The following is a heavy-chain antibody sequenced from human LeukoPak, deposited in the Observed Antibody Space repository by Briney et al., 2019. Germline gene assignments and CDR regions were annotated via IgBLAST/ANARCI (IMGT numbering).Heavy chain of an antibody. D-gene: IGHD6-19*01. CDR1: GYSISSGYY. V-gene: IGHV4-38-2*02. CDR2: IYYSGST. J-gene: IGHJ5*02. Sequence: SETLSLTCTVSGYSISSGYYWGWIRQPPGKGLEWIGSIYYSGSTYYNPSLKSRVTISVDTSKNQFSLKLSSVTAADTAVYYCARDGTVAAGSWFDPWGQGTLVTVSS. CDR3: ARDGTVAAGSWFDP.